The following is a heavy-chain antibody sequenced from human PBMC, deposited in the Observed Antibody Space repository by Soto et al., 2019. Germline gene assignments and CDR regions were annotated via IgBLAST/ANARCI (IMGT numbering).Heavy chain of an antibody. Sequence: QVQLQESGPGLVNSSQTLSLTCTVSGGSISSGGSYWSWIRQHPEKGLEWIGYIYYSGSAYYNPSLKSRVTXSXDSXKNQFSLKWSSLTAADTAVYYCARSPYYYDSSGYYYTAFDIWGQGTMVTVSS. CDR3: ARSPYYYDSSGYYYTAFDI. J-gene: IGHJ3*02. D-gene: IGHD3-22*01. V-gene: IGHV4-31*03. CDR2: IYYSGSA. CDR1: GGSISSGGSY.